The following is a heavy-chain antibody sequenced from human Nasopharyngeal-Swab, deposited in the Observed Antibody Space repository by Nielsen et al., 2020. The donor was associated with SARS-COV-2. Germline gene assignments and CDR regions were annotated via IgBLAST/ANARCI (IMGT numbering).Heavy chain of an antibody. J-gene: IGHJ6*02. CDR1: GFTFSSYS. CDR2: ISDSSSSI. Sequence: SLKISCAASGFTFSSYSMNWVRQAPGKGLEWVSSISDSSSSIYCAESAKGRFTISRDNAKNSLFLQMDSLRAEDTAVYYCARDESWGGAYYYYAMDVWGQGTTVTVSS. V-gene: IGHV3-21*01. D-gene: IGHD2-21*01. CDR3: ARDESWGGAYYYYAMDV.